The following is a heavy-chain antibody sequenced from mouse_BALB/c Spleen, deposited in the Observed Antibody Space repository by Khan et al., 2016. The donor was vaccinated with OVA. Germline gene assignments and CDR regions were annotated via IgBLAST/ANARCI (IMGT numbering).Heavy chain of an antibody. Sequence: VHLVESGPGLVAPSQSLSITCTISGFSLTNYGVHWVRQPPGKGLEWLVVIWRDGSTTYNSALKSRLTITKDNSKSQVFLKMNSLQTDDTAMYFCARQPYYHYNIMDYWGQGTSVTVSS. V-gene: IGHV2-6-1*01. D-gene: IGHD2-10*01. CDR2: IWRDGST. CDR1: GFSLTNYG. J-gene: IGHJ4*01. CDR3: ARQPYYHYNIMDY.